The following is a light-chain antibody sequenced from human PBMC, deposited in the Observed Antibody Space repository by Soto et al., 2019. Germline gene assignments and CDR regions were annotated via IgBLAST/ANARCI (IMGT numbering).Light chain of an antibody. CDR2: GAS. V-gene: IGKV3-15*01. J-gene: IGKJ4*01. CDR3: QQYNKWPPLT. Sequence: EVVMTQSPATLSVSPGERATLSCRASQSVSYNLAWYQQRPGQAPRLLIYGASTRATGIPARFSGSGSGTEFTLTISSLQSEDFVVYYCQQYNKWPPLTFGGGTRVDI. CDR1: QSVSYN.